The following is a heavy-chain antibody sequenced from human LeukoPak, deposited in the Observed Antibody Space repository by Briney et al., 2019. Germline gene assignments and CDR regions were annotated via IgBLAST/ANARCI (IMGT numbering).Heavy chain of an antibody. D-gene: IGHD5-12*01. Sequence: SETLSLTCAVYGGSFTDYYWSWIRRPPGKGLEWIGEINHSGYTNYNPSLKSRVSVSVDTSKNQFSLKLSSVTAADTAVYYCARGQYTGYPTHWGQGTLVTVS. CDR1: GGSFTDYY. CDR2: INHSGYT. J-gene: IGHJ4*02. CDR3: ARGQYTGYPTH. V-gene: IGHV4-34*01.